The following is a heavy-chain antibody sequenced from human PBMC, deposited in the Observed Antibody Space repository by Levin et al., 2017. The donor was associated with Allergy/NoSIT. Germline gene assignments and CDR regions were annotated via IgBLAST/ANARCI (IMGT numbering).Heavy chain of an antibody. Sequence: PGGSLRLSCAASGFTFSSYAMHWVRQAPGKGLEWVAVISYDGSNKYYADSVKGRFTISRDNSKNTLYLQMNSLRAEDTAVYYCARDRRLARDYYYYGMDVWGQGTTVTVSS. V-gene: IGHV3-30*04. CDR1: GFTFSSYA. J-gene: IGHJ6*02. CDR2: ISYDGSNK. CDR3: ARDRRLARDYYYYGMDV.